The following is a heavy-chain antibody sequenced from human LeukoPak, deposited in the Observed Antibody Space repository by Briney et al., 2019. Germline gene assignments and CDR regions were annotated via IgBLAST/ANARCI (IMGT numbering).Heavy chain of an antibody. CDR2: IIPILGIA. J-gene: IGHJ4*02. CDR3: ARAPGGYSYGYDEGLDY. Sequence: ASVKVSCKASGGTFSSYTISWVRQAPGQGLEWMGRIIPILGIANYAQKFPGRVTITADKSTSTAYMELSSLRSEDTAVYYCARAPGGYSYGYDEGLDYWGQGTLVTVSS. CDR1: GGTFSSYT. D-gene: IGHD5-18*01. V-gene: IGHV1-69*02.